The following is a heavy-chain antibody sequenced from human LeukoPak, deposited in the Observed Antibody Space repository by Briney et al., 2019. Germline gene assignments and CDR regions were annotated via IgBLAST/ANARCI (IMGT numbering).Heavy chain of an antibody. V-gene: IGHV3-21*01. D-gene: IGHD1-1*01. CDR2: TSSSSSYI. J-gene: IGHJ4*02. Sequence: GGSLRLSCAASGFTFSSYSMNWVRQAPGKGLEWVSSTSSSSSYIYYADSVKGRFTISRDNAKNSLYLQMNSLRAEDTAVYYCATSGYPDSYYFDYWGQGTLVTVSS. CDR1: GFTFSSYS. CDR3: ATSGYPDSYYFDY.